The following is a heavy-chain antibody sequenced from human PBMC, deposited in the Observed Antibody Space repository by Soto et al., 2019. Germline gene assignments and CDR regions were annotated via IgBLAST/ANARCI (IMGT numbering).Heavy chain of an antibody. CDR2: ISSSSSTI. J-gene: IGHJ6*03. CDR3: ARRTQSSTSPEPYMDV. Sequence: GGSLRLSCAASGFTFSSYSMNWVRQAPGKGLEWVSYISSSSSTIYYADSVKGRLTISRDNAKNSLYLQMNSLRAEDTAVYYCARRTQSSTSPEPYMDVWGKGTTVTVSS. D-gene: IGHD2-2*01. V-gene: IGHV3-48*01. CDR1: GFTFSSYS.